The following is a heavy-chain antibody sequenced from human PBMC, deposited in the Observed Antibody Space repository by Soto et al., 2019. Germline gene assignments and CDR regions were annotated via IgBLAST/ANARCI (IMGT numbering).Heavy chain of an antibody. D-gene: IGHD3-22*01. Sequence: SVKVSCKASGGTFSSYAISWVRQAPGQGLEWMGGIIPIFGTANYAQKFQGRVTITADKSTSTAYMELSSLRSEDTAVYYCARQRDYYDSSGYQRHFDLWGRGTLVTVSS. CDR3: ARQRDYYDSSGYQRHFDL. CDR1: GGTFSSYA. CDR2: IIPIFGTA. J-gene: IGHJ2*01. V-gene: IGHV1-69*06.